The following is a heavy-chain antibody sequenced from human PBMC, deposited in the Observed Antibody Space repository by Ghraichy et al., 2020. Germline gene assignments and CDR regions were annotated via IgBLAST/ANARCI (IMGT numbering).Heavy chain of an antibody. CDR2: ISSRTRYI. CDR3: SRGGGAGTPVLYHMDV. CDR1: GLMFSPNT. J-gene: IGHJ6*02. V-gene: IGHV3-21*01. Sequence: GGSLRLSCVASGLMFSPNTMNWVRQAPGKGLEWLSSISSRTRYIYYADSVKGRFTISRDNAQNSLYLQMNSLRAEDTAVYYCSRGGGAGTPVLYHMDVWGLGTTVTVSS. D-gene: IGHD6-19*01.